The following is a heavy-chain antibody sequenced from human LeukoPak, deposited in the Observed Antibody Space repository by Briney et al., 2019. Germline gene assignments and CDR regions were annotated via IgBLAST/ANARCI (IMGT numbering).Heavy chain of an antibody. CDR1: GFTFSSYA. V-gene: IGHV3-30*04. CDR2: ISYDGSDK. Sequence: PGRSLRLSCAASGFTFSSYAMYWVRQAPGKGLEWVAVISYDGSDKFYADSVKGRFTISRDSSKNTLYLQMNSLRAEDTAVYYCAKYYFDSSGYYYLRKNWYFDLWSRGTLVTVSS. J-gene: IGHJ2*01. CDR3: AKYYFDSSGYYYLRKNWYFDL. D-gene: IGHD3-22*01.